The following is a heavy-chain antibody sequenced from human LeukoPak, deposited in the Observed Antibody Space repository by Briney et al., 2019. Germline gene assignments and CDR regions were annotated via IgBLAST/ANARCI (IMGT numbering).Heavy chain of an antibody. CDR1: GFTFSSYS. Sequence: PGGSLRLSCAASGFTFSSYSMNWVRQAPGKGLEWVSSISSSSSYIYYADSVKGRFTISRDNAKNSLYLQMNSLRAEDTAVYYCARDRGEYADYYGSGSYLRGHNWFDPWGQGTLVTVSS. CDR3: ARDRGEYADYYGSGSYLRGHNWFDP. V-gene: IGHV3-21*01. CDR2: ISSSSSYI. J-gene: IGHJ5*02. D-gene: IGHD3-10*01.